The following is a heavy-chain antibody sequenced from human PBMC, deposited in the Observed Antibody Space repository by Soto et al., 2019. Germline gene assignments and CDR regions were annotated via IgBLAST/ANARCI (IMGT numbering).Heavy chain of an antibody. J-gene: IGHJ5*02. Sequence: QVQLVQSGAEVKKPGASVKVSCKASGITYTTYAIHWVRQAPGQGLEWMGWINTGNGNTRYSQSFQGRVTLTTDTSANTAYMDLTSLTSESTAVYYCARSISGYVTWGQGTLITVSS. CDR3: ARSISGYVT. CDR2: INTGNGNT. CDR1: GITYTTYA. V-gene: IGHV1-3*04. D-gene: IGHD5-12*01.